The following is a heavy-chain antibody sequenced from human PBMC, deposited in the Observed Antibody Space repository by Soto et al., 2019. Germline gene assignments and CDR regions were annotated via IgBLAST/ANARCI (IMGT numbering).Heavy chain of an antibody. D-gene: IGHD2-2*02. Sequence: QVQLQESGPGLVKPSETLSLTCTVSGGSISSYYWSWIRQPPGKGLEWIGYIYYSGRTNYNPSLKSRGTISVDTSKNQFSRKLSSVTAADTAVYYCARGYCSSTICYIWDNWFDPWGQGTLVTVSS. J-gene: IGHJ5*02. CDR3: ARGYCSSTICYIWDNWFDP. V-gene: IGHV4-59*01. CDR1: GGSISSYY. CDR2: IYYSGRT.